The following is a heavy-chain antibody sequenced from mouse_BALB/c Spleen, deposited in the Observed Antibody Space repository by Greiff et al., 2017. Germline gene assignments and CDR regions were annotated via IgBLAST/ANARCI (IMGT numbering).Heavy chain of an antibody. CDR1: GYTFTSYW. V-gene: IGHV1-87*01. CDR2: IYPGDGDT. Sequence: QVQLKESGAELARPGASVKLSCKASGYTFTSYWMQWVKQRPGQGLEWIGAIYPGDGDTRYTQKFKGKATLTADKSSSTAYMQLSSLASEDSAVYYCARSGIDGYLDYWGQGTTLTVSS. J-gene: IGHJ2*01. D-gene: IGHD2-3*01. CDR3: ARSGIDGYLDY.